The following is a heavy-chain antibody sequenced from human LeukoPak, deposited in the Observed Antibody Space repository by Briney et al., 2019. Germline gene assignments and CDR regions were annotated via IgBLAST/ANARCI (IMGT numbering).Heavy chain of an antibody. Sequence: GASVKVSCKASGYTFTSYDINWVRQATGQGLEWMGWMNPNSGNTGYAQKFQGRVTMTRNTSISTAYMELSSLRSEDTAVYYCASQYTLRALRDLPPYYYYGMDVYGQGTTVTVSS. V-gene: IGHV1-8*01. CDR2: MNPNSGNT. CDR3: ASQYTLRALRDLPPYYYYGMDV. J-gene: IGHJ6*02. CDR1: GYTFTSYD. D-gene: IGHD2-2*02.